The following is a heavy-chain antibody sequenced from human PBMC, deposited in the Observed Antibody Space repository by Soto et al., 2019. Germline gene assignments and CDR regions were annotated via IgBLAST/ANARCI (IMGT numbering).Heavy chain of an antibody. V-gene: IGHV3-23*01. Sequence: EVQLLESGGGLVQPGGSLRLSCAASGFTFSSYAMSWVRQAPGKGLEWVSAISGSGGSTYYADSVKGRFTISRDNSQNTLYLQMNSLRAEDTAVYYCAKQFADGTIPLDFWSGPGQFDYWGQGTLVTVSS. D-gene: IGHD3-3*01. CDR2: ISGSGGST. CDR1: GFTFSSYA. CDR3: AKQFADGTIPLDFWSGPGQFDY. J-gene: IGHJ4*02.